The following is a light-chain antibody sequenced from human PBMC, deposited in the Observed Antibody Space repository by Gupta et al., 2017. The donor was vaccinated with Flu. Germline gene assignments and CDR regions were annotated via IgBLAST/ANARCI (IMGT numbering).Light chain of an antibody. Sequence: QSALTQPASVSGSPGQSITISCTGTSRDVGNYNYVSWYQQHPGKAPKLMIYDVSNRPAGISNRFSGSKSGNTASLTISGRQAEDEADYYCSSYTSSSSYLFGTGTKVSVL. CDR1: SRDVGNYNY. V-gene: IGLV2-14*03. CDR3: SSYTSSSSYL. J-gene: IGLJ1*01. CDR2: DVS.